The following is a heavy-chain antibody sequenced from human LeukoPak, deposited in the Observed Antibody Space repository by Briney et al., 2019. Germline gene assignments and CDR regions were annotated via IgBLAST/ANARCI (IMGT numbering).Heavy chain of an antibody. D-gene: IGHD6-13*01. CDR2: IYTSGST. CDR1: GGSISSYY. J-gene: IGHJ6*02. V-gene: IGHV4-4*07. Sequence: SETLSLTCTVSGGSISSYYWSWIRQPAGKGLEWIGRIYTSGSTNYNPSLKSRVTMSVDTSKNQFSLKLSSVTAADTAVYYCARQSYKSGSSWYPGYYYGMDVWGQGTTVTVSS. CDR3: ARQSYKSGSSWYPGYYYGMDV.